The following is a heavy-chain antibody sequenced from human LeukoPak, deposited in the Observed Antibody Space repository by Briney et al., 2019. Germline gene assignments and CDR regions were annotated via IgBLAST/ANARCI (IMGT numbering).Heavy chain of an antibody. Sequence: ASVKVSCKASGYTFTNYYMHWVRQAPGQGLEWMGIINTSGGSPSYAQKFQGRVTMTRDTSTSTVYMELSSLRSEDTAVYYCAREIGPRQLHLWGSAFDYWGQGTLVTVSS. CDR1: GYTFTNYY. CDR3: AREIGPRQLHLWGSAFDY. D-gene: IGHD5-18*01. J-gene: IGHJ4*02. V-gene: IGHV1-46*01. CDR2: INTSGGSP.